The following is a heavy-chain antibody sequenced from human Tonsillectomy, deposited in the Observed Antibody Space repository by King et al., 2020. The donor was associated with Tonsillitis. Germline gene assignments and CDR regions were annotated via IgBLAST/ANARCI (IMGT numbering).Heavy chain of an antibody. V-gene: IGHV7-4-1*02. CDR3: ARELGYSSGWNFDY. CDR1: GYTFTSYA. Sequence: QLVQSGSVLKKPGASVKVSFKASGYTFTSYAMNWVRQAPGQGLEWMGWINTNTGNPTYAQGFTGRFVFTLDTSVSTEYLQISSLKSEGTAVYYCARELGYSSGWNFDYGGQGTLVTVSS. CDR2: INTNTGNP. J-gene: IGHJ4*02. D-gene: IGHD6-19*01.